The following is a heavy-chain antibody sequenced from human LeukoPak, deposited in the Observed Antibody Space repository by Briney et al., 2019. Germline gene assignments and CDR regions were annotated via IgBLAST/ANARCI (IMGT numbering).Heavy chain of an antibody. CDR2: ISHDGSNK. CDR3: AAGYYFGDY. J-gene: IGHJ4*02. Sequence: GGSLRLSCAASGFTFSSYGMHWVRQAPGKGLEWVATISHDGSNKYYADSVKGRFTISRDNSKNTPYLQMNSLRAEDTAVYYCAAGYYFGDYWGQGTLVTVSS. D-gene: IGHD3-22*01. V-gene: IGHV3-30*03. CDR1: GFTFSSYG.